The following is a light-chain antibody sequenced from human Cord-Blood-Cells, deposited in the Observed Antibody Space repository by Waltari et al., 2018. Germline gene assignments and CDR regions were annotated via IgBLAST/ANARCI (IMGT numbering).Light chain of an antibody. CDR3: QSYDSSNQV. CDR2: ADN. CDR1: SGSIASNY. Sequence: NFMLTQPHSVSESPGKTVTISCTRSSGSIASNYVQWYQQRPGSSPTTVIYADNQRPSGVPDRFSGSIDSSSNSASLTISGLKTEDEADYYCQSYDSSNQVFGGGTKLTVL. J-gene: IGLJ2*01. V-gene: IGLV6-57*01.